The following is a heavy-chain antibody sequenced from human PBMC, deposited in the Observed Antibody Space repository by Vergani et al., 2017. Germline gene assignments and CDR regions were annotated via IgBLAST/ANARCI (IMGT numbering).Heavy chain of an antibody. D-gene: IGHD4-23*01. CDR2: IYYSGST. J-gene: IGHJ4*02. Sequence: QVQLQESGPGLVKPSETLSLTCTVSGGSISSYYWSWIRPPPGKGLEWIGYIYYSGSTYYNPSLKSRVTISGDTSKNQFSLKLSSVTAADTAVYYCARVATYGGNPDFDYWGQGTLVTVSA. CDR1: GGSISSYY. CDR3: ARVATYGGNPDFDY. V-gene: IGHV4-59*01.